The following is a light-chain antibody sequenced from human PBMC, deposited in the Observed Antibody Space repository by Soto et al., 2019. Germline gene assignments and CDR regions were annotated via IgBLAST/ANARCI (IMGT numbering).Light chain of an antibody. Sequence: QSALTQPASVSGSPGQSITISCTGTSSDVGGYNYVSWYQQHPGKAPKLMIYHVSNRPSGVSNRFSGSKSGNTASLTISGLQAEDEADYYCSSYTSSSTPYVFGTGTKLTVL. V-gene: IGLV2-14*01. J-gene: IGLJ1*01. CDR3: SSYTSSSTPYV. CDR1: SSDVGGYNY. CDR2: HVS.